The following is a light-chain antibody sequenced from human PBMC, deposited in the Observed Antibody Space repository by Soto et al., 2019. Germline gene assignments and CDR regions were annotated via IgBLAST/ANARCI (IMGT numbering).Light chain of an antibody. CDR2: VGTIGIVG. J-gene: IGLJ2*01. Sequence: QLVLTQPPSASASLGASVTLTCTLSSGYGNYKVDWYHQRPGKGPQFVMRVGTIGIVGSKGDGIPDRFSVLGSGPNRYLTIENIQEEDEGDYLCGADHGSGSNFVVVFGGGTKLTVL. CDR3: GADHGSGSNFVVV. CDR1: SGYGNYK. V-gene: IGLV9-49*03.